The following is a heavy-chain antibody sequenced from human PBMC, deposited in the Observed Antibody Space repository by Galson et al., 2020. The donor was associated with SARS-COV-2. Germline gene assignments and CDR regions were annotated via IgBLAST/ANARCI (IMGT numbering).Heavy chain of an antibody. CDR1: GFSLSTSGVG. D-gene: IGHD6-19*01. Sequence: SGPTLVKPTQTLTLTCTFSGFSLSTSGVGVGWIRQPPGKALEWLALIYWDDDKRYSPSLKSRLTITKDTSKNQVVLTMTNMDPVDTATYYCAHRRSGWYGNYFDYWGQGTLVTVSS. CDR2: IYWDDDK. V-gene: IGHV2-5*02. CDR3: AHRRSGWYGNYFDY. J-gene: IGHJ4*02.